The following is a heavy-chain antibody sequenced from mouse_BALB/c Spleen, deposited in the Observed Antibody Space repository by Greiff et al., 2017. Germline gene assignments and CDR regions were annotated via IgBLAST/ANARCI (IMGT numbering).Heavy chain of an antibody. CDR3: ASGAGRSSDY. D-gene: IGHD1-1*01. J-gene: IGHJ2*01. Sequence: EVMLVESGGGLVQPGGSRKFSCAASGFTFSSFGMHWVRQAPEKGLEWVAYISSGSSTIYYADTVKGRFTISRDNPKNTLFLQMTSLRSEDTDMYYNASGAGRSSDYWGQGTTLTVSS. CDR2: ISSGSSTI. CDR1: GFTFSSFG. V-gene: IGHV5-17*02.